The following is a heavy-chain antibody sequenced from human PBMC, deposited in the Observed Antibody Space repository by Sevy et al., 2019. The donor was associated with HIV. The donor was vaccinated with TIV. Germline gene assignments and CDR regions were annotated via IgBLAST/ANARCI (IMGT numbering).Heavy chain of an antibody. D-gene: IGHD2-2*01. CDR1: GGSISSYY. CDR2: IYYSGST. J-gene: IGHJ6*02. CDR3: ARVRQLPLYYYYYGMDV. Sequence: SETLSLTCTVSGGSISSYYWSWIRQPPGKGLEWIGSIYYSGSTNYNPSLKSRVTISVDTSKNQFSLKLSSVTAADTAVYYCARVRQLPLYYYYYGMDVWGHGTTVTVSS. V-gene: IGHV4-59*01.